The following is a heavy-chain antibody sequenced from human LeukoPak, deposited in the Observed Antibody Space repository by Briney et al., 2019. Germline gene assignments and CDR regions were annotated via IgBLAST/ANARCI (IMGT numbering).Heavy chain of an antibody. CDR2: INHSGST. CDR1: GGSFSGYY. J-gene: IGHJ3*02. D-gene: IGHD3-22*01. Sequence: KPSETLSLTCAVYGGSFSGYYWSWIRQPPGKGLEWMGEINHSGSTNYNPSLKSRVTISVDTSKNQFSLKLSSVTAADTAVYYCARGITMIVVVITPYHAFDIWGQGTMVTVSS. CDR3: ARGITMIVVVITPYHAFDI. V-gene: IGHV4-34*01.